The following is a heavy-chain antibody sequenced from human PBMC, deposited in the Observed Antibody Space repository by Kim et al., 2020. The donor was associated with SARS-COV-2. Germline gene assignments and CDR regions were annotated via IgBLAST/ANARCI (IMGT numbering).Heavy chain of an antibody. CDR3: ARDYGYYYYYMDV. D-gene: IGHD3-16*01. V-gene: IGHV3-21*01. J-gene: IGHJ6*03. Sequence: YANTVKGRFTHSRDNAKNSLYLQMNSLRAEETAVYYCARDYGYYYYYMDVWGKGTTVTVSS.